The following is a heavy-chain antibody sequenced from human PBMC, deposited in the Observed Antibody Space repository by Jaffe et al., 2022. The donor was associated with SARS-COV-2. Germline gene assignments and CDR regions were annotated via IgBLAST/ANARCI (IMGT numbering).Heavy chain of an antibody. CDR2: INTNTGNP. J-gene: IGHJ3*02. V-gene: IGHV7-4-1*02. CDR1: GYTFTDYI. CDR3: ARGTVSFYGRGSPAGALDI. Sequence: QVQLVQSGSELKKPGASVKVSCKASGYTFTDYIIHWVRQAPGQGLEWMGWINTNTGNPTYAQGFTGRFVFSFDTSVSTAYLQISSLKSEDTAVYYCARGTVSFYGRGSPAGALDIWGQGTVVSVSS. D-gene: IGHD3-10*01.